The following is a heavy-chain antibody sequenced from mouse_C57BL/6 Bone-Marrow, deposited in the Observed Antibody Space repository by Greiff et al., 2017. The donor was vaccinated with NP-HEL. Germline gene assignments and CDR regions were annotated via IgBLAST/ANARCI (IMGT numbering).Heavy chain of an antibody. V-gene: IGHV1-82*01. CDR2: IYPGDGDT. Sequence: VQLQQSGPELVKPGASVKISCKASGYAFSSSWMNWVKQRPGKGLEWIGRIYPGDGDTNYNGKFKGKATLTADKSSSTAYMQLSSLTSEDSAVYFCAPYYYGSSNYFDYWGQGTTLTVSS. CDR1: GYAFSSSW. CDR3: APYYYGSSNYFDY. D-gene: IGHD1-1*01. J-gene: IGHJ2*01.